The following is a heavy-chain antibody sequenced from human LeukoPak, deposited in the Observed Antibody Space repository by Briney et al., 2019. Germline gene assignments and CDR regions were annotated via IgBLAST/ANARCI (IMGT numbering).Heavy chain of an antibody. D-gene: IGHD6-19*01. CDR3: ARGRLVAGYYFDY. CDR2: IIPIFGTA. CDR1: GGTFSSYA. Sequence: SVKVSCKASGGTFSSYAISWVRQAPGQGLEWMGGIIPIFGTASYAQKFQGRVTITADKSTSTAYMGLSSLRSEDTAVYYCARGRLVAGYYFDYWGQGTLVTVSS. J-gene: IGHJ4*02. V-gene: IGHV1-69*06.